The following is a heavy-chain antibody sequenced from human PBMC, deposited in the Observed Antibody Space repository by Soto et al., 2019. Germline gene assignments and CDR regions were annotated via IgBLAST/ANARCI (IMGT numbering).Heavy chain of an antibody. CDR2: ISAYHGHT. Sequence: QEQVVQSGAEVKKPGASVKVSCRASGYIFSSYVVSWVRKAPGQGREWMGWISAYHGHTTFAQKFQDRITLTTDRSTSTAYMELRSLRPDDTAVYYCAKDQCIEVAGPGPHDALEIWGQGTTLTVSS. CDR1: GYIFSSYV. D-gene: IGHD6-19*01. CDR3: AKDQCIEVAGPGPHDALEI. J-gene: IGHJ3*02. V-gene: IGHV1-18*01.